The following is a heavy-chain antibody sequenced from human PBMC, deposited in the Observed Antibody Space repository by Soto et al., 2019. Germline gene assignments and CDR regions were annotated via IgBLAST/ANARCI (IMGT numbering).Heavy chain of an antibody. CDR2: IYYGGST. Sequence: PSETLSLTCTVSGGSITSSRYYWAWIRQPPGKGLEWIGTIYYGGSTYYNASLKSRVTISVDTSKNQFSLKLSSVTAADTAFYFFASMEPHNDFWSANYYFAYWGQGTLVTVSS. V-gene: IGHV4-39*01. CDR1: GGSITSSRYY. D-gene: IGHD3-3*01. J-gene: IGHJ4*01. CDR3: ASMEPHNDFWSANYYFAY.